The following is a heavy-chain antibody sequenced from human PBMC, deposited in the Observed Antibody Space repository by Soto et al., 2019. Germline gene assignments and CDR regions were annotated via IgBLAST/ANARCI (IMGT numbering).Heavy chain of an antibody. D-gene: IGHD6-13*01. CDR1: GGSISSSNW. CDR3: ARVGAIYSSSKVFDY. CDR2: IYHSGST. J-gene: IGHJ4*02. V-gene: IGHV4-4*02. Sequence: SETLSLTCAVSGGSISSSNWWSWVRQPPGKGLEWIGEIYHSGSTNYNPSLKSRVTISVDKSKNQFSLKLSSVTAADTAVYYCARVGAIYSSSKVFDYWGQGTLVTVSS.